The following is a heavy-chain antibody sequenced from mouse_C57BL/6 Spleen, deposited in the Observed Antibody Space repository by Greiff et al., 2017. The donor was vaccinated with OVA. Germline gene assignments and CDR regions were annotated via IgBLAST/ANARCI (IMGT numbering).Heavy chain of an antibody. CDR3: ARLGGVYYGSSYVGDY. J-gene: IGHJ2*01. D-gene: IGHD1-1*01. CDR2: IYPGDGDT. Sequence: QVQLQQSGPELVKPGASVKISRKASGYAFSSSWMNWVKQRPGKGLEWIGRIYPGDGDTNYNGKFKGKGTLTADKSSSTAYMQLSSLTSEDSAVYVCARLGGVYYGSSYVGDYWGQGTTLADSS. V-gene: IGHV1-82*01. CDR1: GYAFSSSW.